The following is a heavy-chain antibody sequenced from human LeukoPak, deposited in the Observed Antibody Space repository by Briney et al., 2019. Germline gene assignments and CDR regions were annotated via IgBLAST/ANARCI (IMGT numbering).Heavy chain of an antibody. V-gene: IGHV3-15*01. CDR3: TTVTAGYDYVWGSYRYIYFDY. CDR1: GFTFSNAW. D-gene: IGHD3-16*02. Sequence: PGGSLRLSCAASGFTFSNAWMSWVRQAPGKGLEWVGRIKSRTDGGTTDYAATVKGRFTISRDDSKNTLYLQMNSLKTEDTAVYYCTTVTAGYDYVWGSYRYIYFDYWGQGTLVTVSS. J-gene: IGHJ4*02. CDR2: IKSRTDGGTT.